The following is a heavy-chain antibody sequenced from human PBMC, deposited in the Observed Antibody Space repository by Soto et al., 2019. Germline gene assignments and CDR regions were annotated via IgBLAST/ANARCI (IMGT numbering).Heavy chain of an antibody. V-gene: IGHV3-33*08. CDR2: IWSDGTNK. Sequence: GGSLRLSCAASGFTFGSYPMHWVRQAPGKGLEWVAVIWSDGTNKYYADSVKGRFTISRDNSKNTLYLQMNSLRAEDTAAYYCARDYDSSGFYPQTYYFEYWGQGTLVTVSS. CDR3: ARDYDSSGFYPQTYYFEY. CDR1: GFTFGSYP. D-gene: IGHD3-22*01. J-gene: IGHJ4*02.